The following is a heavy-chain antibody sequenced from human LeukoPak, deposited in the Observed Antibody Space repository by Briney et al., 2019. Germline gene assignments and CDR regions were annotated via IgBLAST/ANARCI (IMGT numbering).Heavy chain of an antibody. CDR1: GGSISSYY. J-gene: IGHJ2*01. V-gene: IGHV4-59*01. Sequence: SETLSLTCTVSGGSISSYYWSWIRQPPGKGLEWIGYIYYSGSTNYNPSLKSRVTISVDPSKNQFSLKLSSVTAADTAVYYCARDRGRWPAYWYFDLWGRGTLVTVSS. CDR3: ARDRGRWPAYWYFDL. D-gene: IGHD3-10*01. CDR2: IYYSGST.